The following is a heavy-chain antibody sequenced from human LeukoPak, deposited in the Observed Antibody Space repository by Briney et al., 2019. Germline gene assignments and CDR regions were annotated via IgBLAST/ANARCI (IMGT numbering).Heavy chain of an antibody. CDR1: GYTFTSYD. CDR3: ARGRSLYVDTAMVSVS. J-gene: IGHJ4*02. D-gene: IGHD5-18*01. CDR2: MNPNSGNT. Sequence: GASVKVSCKASGYTFTSYDINWVRQATGQGLEWMGWMNPNSGNTGYAQKFQGRVTMTRNTSISTAYMELSSLRSEDTAVYYCARGRSLYVDTAMVSVSWGQGTLVTVSS. V-gene: IGHV1-8*01.